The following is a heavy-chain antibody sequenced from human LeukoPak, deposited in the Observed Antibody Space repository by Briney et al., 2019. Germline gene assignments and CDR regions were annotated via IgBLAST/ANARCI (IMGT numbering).Heavy chain of an antibody. Sequence: GRSLRLSCAASGFTFSSYGMHWVRQAPGKGLEWVAVISYDGSNKYYADSVKGRFTISRDNSKSTLYLQMNSLRAEDTAVYYCAKDLLVATAHYFDYWGQGTLVTVSS. J-gene: IGHJ4*02. D-gene: IGHD5-12*01. CDR2: ISYDGSNK. V-gene: IGHV3-30*18. CDR3: AKDLLVATAHYFDY. CDR1: GFTFSSYG.